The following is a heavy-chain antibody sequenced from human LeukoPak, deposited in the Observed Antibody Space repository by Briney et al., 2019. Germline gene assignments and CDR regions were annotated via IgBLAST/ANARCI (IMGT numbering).Heavy chain of an antibody. CDR1: GYTFTDYY. CDR3: ARYLGGYDYFDY. D-gene: IGHD5-12*01. J-gene: IGHJ4*02. CDR2: IGHSSGDT. V-gene: IGHV1-2*02. Sequence: GASVKVSCKASGYTFTDYYIHWVRQAPGQGLEWMGWIGHSSGDTKFAQKFQGRVTMTTDTSVRKVYMELSRLISDDTAVYYCARYLGGYDYFDYWGQGTLVTVSS.